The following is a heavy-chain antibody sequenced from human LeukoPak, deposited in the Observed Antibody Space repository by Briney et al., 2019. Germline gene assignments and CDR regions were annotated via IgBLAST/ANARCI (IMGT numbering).Heavy chain of an antibody. J-gene: IGHJ2*01. CDR3: ARSKTGYYGGEDSWYFDL. CDR1: GGSISSGGYS. D-gene: IGHD4-23*01. CDR2: IYHSGST. V-gene: IGHV4-30-2*01. Sequence: SETLSLTCAVSGGSISSGGYSWSWIRQPPGKGLEWIGYIYHSGSTYYNPALKSRVTISVDRSKNQFSLKLSSVTAADTAVYYCARSKTGYYGGEDSWYFDLWGRGTLVTVSS.